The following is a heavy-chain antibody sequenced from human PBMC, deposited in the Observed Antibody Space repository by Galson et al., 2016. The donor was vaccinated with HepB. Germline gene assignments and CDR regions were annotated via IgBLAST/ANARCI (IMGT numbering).Heavy chain of an antibody. CDR2: IWYDGSYK. CDR1: GFTFRTYD. J-gene: IGHJ4*02. D-gene: IGHD3-16*01. CDR3: AREVMGHGQGYFDY. Sequence: SLRLSCAASGFTFRTYDIHWVRQAPGKGLEWVAVIWYDGSYKYYADSVKGRFTISRDNSRNILYLQMNSLRAEDTAVYYCAREVMGHGQGYFDYWGQGTLVTVSS. V-gene: IGHV3-33*01.